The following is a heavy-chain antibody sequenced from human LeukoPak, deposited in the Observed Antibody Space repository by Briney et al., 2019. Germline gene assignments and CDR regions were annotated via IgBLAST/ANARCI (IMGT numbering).Heavy chain of an antibody. J-gene: IGHJ4*02. Sequence: QPGGSLRLSCAASGFTFSSYAMSWVRQAPGKGLEWVSAISGSGGSTYYADSVKGRFTISRGNSKNTLYLQMNSLRAEDTAVYYCAKGPQVLTFGGVIVTRGFDYWGQGTLVTVSS. CDR2: ISGSGGST. CDR3: AKGPQVLTFGGVIVTRGFDY. CDR1: GFTFSSYA. V-gene: IGHV3-23*01. D-gene: IGHD3-16*02.